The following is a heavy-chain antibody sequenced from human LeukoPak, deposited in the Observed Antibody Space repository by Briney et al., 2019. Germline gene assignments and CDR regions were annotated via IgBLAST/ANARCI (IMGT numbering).Heavy chain of an antibody. J-gene: IGHJ4*02. CDR3: ARSNYSSGFYFDY. Sequence: PSETLSLTCTVSGGSVRSGGFYWSWIRQPPGKGLEWIGYIYYSGSTNYNPSLKSRVTISVDTSKDQFSLKLSSVPAADTAVYYCARSNYSSGFYFDYWGQGTLVTVSS. V-gene: IGHV4-61*08. D-gene: IGHD6-19*01. CDR2: IYYSGST. CDR1: GGSVRSGGFY.